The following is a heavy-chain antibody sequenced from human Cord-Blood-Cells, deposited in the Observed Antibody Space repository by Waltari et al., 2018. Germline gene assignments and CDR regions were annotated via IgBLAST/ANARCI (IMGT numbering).Heavy chain of an antibody. Sequence: QVQLVQSGAEVKKPGSLVTVSCKASGGTFSSYAISCVRQAPGQGLEWMGGINPIFGTANYAQKFKGRVTITSDKSTSTAYMELSSLRSEDTAVYYCARNELELHTCDIWGQGTMVTVSS. J-gene: IGHJ3*02. CDR1: GGTFSSYA. CDR3: ARNELELHTCDI. CDR2: INPIFGTA. V-gene: IGHV1-69*06. D-gene: IGHD1-7*01.